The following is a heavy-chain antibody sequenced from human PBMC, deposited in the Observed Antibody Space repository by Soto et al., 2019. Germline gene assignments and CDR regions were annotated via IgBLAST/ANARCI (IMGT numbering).Heavy chain of an antibody. V-gene: IGHV3-23*01. Sequence: GGSLRLSCAASGFSLSSYAMSWVRQAPGKGLEWVSAISGSGGSTYYADSVKGRFTISRDNAKNTLYLQMNSLRAEDTAVYYCANLDGPSYYYDSSGSPYYFDYWGQGTLVTVSS. J-gene: IGHJ4*02. CDR3: ANLDGPSYYYDSSGSPYYFDY. CDR2: ISGSGGST. CDR1: GFSLSSYA. D-gene: IGHD3-22*01.